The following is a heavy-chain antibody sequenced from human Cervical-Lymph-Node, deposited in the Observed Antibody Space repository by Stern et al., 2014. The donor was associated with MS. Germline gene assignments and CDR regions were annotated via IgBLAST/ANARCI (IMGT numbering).Heavy chain of an antibody. D-gene: IGHD4-17*01. Sequence: VQLVESGAEVRRPGASVKVACKASGFPFTNCYMHWVRQAPRQGIEWMGWINANSGGTNSAQKFQGRVTMTRDTSISTVYMDLTRMTSDDTAIYYCARDMSTVTTPYFDYWGQGTLVTVPS. V-gene: IGHV1-2*02. J-gene: IGHJ4*02. CDR3: ARDMSTVTTPYFDY. CDR2: INANSGGT. CDR1: GFPFTNCY.